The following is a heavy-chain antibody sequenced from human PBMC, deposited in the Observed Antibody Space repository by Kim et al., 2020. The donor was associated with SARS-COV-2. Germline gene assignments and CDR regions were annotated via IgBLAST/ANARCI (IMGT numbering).Heavy chain of an antibody. J-gene: IGHJ5*02. D-gene: IGHD2-15*01. Sequence: SVKVSCKASGGTFSSYAISWVRQAPGQGLEWMGGIIPIFGTANYAQKFQGRVTITADESTSTAYMELSSLRSEDTAVYYCARSPDLVVVVAASGWFDPWGQGTLVTVSS. CDR2: IIPIFGTA. V-gene: IGHV1-69*13. CDR3: ARSPDLVVVVAASGWFDP. CDR1: GGTFSSYA.